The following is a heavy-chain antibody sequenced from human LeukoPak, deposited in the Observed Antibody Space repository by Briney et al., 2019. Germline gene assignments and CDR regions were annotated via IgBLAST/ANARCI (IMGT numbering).Heavy chain of an antibody. D-gene: IGHD3-10*01. J-gene: IGHJ4*02. Sequence: SETLSLTCTVSGGSISSSSYYWSWIRQPPGKGLEWIGYIYYSGSTNYNPSLKSRVTISVDTSKNQFSLKLSSVTAADTAVYYCARHRRITMVRGVIDYFDYWGQGTLVTVSS. CDR1: GGSISSSSYY. CDR2: IYYSGST. CDR3: ARHRRITMVRGVIDYFDY. V-gene: IGHV4-61*05.